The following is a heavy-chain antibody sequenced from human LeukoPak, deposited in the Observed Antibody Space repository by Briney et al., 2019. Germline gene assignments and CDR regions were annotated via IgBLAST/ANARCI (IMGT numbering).Heavy chain of an antibody. J-gene: IGHJ3*02. CDR2: INPNSGDT. CDR3: ARDYYDSSGSGCFDI. Sequence: ASVKVSCKASGYTFTSYDINWVRQATGQGLEWMGWINPNSGDTNYAQKFQGRVTMTRDTSISTAFMELSRLRSDDTAVYYCARDYYDSSGSGCFDIWGQGTMVTVSS. D-gene: IGHD3-22*01. CDR1: GYTFTSYD. V-gene: IGHV1-2*02.